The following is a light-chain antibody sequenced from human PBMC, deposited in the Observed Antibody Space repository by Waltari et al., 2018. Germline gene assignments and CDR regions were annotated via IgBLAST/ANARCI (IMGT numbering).Light chain of an antibody. CDR2: EVT. J-gene: IGLJ2*01. V-gene: IGLV2-8*01. CDR1: RSDVGGYHS. Sequence: QSALTQPPSASGSPGQSVPISCPGTRSDVGGYHSVSWYQQHPGKVPKPMIYEVTQRPSEVPDRFSGSQSGNTASLTVSGLQAEDEADYYCSSYAGSNNFVVFGGGTKLTVL. CDR3: SSYAGSNNFVV.